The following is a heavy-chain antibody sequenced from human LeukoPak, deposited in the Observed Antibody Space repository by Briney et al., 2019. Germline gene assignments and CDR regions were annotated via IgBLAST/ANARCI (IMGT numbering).Heavy chain of an antibody. CDR3: ARDTFTVTTENQGFDP. CDR2: ISSGGTYE. V-gene: IGHV3-30*01. Sequence: GKSLRLSCAASGFTFSNYAMHWVRQAPGKGLEWVSLISSGGTYEYYADSVKGRFTISRDNSKNTLYLQLNSLRAEDTAVYYCARDTFTVTTENQGFDPWGQGTLVTVSS. D-gene: IGHD4-17*01. CDR1: GFTFSNYA. J-gene: IGHJ5*02.